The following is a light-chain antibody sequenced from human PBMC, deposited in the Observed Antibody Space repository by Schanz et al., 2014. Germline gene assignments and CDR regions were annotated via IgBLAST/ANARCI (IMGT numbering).Light chain of an antibody. Sequence: ETVLTQSPGTLSLSPGERATLSCRASQSVSSYLAWYQQKPGQAPRLLIYGASTRATGIPARFSGSGSGTEFTLTISSLQSEDFAVYYCHQYNNWPLTFGGGTKVEIK. CDR1: QSVSSY. CDR3: HQYNNWPLT. CDR2: GAS. J-gene: IGKJ4*01. V-gene: IGKV3D-15*01.